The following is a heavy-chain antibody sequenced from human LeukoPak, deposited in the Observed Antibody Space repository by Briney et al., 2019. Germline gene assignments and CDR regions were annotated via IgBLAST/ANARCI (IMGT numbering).Heavy chain of an antibody. J-gene: IGHJ6*03. CDR2: INPSGGST. D-gene: IGHD5-18*01. CDR1: GYTFTSYY. CDR3: ASSGYSYGYPEPMPREYYMDV. Sequence: ASVKVSCKASGYTFTSYYMHWVRQAPGQGLEWMGIINPSGGSTSYAQKFQGRVTMTRDTSTSTVYMELSSLRSEDTAVYYCASSGYSYGYPEPMPREYYMDVWGKGTTVTISS. V-gene: IGHV1-46*01.